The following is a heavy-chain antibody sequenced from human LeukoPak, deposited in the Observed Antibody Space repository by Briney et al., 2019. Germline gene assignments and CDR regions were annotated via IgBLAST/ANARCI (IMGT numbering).Heavy chain of an antibody. V-gene: IGHV1-2*02. Sequence: ASVKVSCKASGYTFTGYYMHWVRQAPGQGLEWMGWISPNSGGTNYAQKFQGRVTMTRDTSISTAYVELSRLRSDDTAVYYCAREDSGGSYCFFSWGQGTLVTVSS. J-gene: IGHJ5*02. CDR2: ISPNSGGT. CDR1: GYTFTGYY. CDR3: AREDSGGSYCFFS. D-gene: IGHD1-26*01.